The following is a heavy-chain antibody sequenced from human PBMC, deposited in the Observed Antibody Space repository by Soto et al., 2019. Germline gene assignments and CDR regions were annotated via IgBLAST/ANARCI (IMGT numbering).Heavy chain of an antibody. D-gene: IGHD3-16*01. CDR3: ELLMDRRVMQAY. V-gene: IGHV3-23*01. CDR2: ISGSGGST. Sequence: GESLRLSYAASGFTFSSYAMSWVRQAPGKGLEWVSAISGSGGSTYYADSVKGRFTISRDNSKNTLYLQMNSLRAEDTAVYYCELLMDRRVMQAYCAHGTLVPVSS. J-gene: IGHJ4*01. CDR1: GFTFSSYA.